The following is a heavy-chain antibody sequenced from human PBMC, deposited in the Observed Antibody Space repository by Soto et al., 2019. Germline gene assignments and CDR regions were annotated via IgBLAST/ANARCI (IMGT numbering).Heavy chain of an antibody. CDR3: AWGTDAYKNGF. CDR1: GGSISSGDYY. V-gene: IGHV4-30-4*01. J-gene: IGHJ4*02. Sequence: SETLSLTCTVSGGSISSGDYYWSWIRQPPGKGLEWIGYIYYYNGATYSTSYNPSLQSRVVISVDTSKNQVSLSLSSVTAADTAVYFCAWGTDAYKNGFWGQGTLVTVSS. D-gene: IGHD2-8*01. CDR2: IYYYNGAT.